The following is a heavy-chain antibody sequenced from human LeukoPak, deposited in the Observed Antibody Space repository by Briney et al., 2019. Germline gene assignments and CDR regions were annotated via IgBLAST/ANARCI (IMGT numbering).Heavy chain of an antibody. V-gene: IGHV1-24*01. CDR2: FHPEDGET. D-gene: IGHD3-10*01. J-gene: IGHJ4*02. Sequence: GASVKVSCKFSGNTLTEVSIHWVRQAPGKGLEWMGGFHPEDGETIYTQKFQGRVTMTEDTSTDTAYMELSSLRSEDTAVYYCAAYLWFGGPYFDYWGQGTLVTVSS. CDR1: GNTLTEVS. CDR3: AAYLWFGGPYFDY.